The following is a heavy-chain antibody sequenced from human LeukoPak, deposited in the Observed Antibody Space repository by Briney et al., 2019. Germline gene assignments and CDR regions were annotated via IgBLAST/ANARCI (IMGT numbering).Heavy chain of an antibody. V-gene: IGHV3-11*01. CDR2: ISSSGSTI. CDR3: ARDAYCGGDCYVFDI. Sequence: GGSLRLSCAASGFTFSDYYMSWIRQAPGKGLEWVSYISSSGSTIYYADSVKGRFTISRDNAKNSLYLQMNSLRAEDTAVYYCARDAYCGGDCYVFDIWGQGTMVTVSS. J-gene: IGHJ3*02. CDR1: GFTFSDYY. D-gene: IGHD2-21*02.